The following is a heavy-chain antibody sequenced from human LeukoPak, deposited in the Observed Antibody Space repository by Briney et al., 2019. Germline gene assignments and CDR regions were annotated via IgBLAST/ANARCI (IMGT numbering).Heavy chain of an antibody. D-gene: IGHD5-18*01. CDR3: ARGWGYSYGWFAY. CDR2: IYYSGST. Sequence: ASETLSLTCTVSGGSISSYYWSWIRQPPGKGLEWIGYIYYSGSTNYNPSLKSRVTISVDTSKNQFSLKLSSVTAADTAVYYCARGWGYSYGWFAYWGQGILVTVSS. J-gene: IGHJ4*02. V-gene: IGHV4-59*01. CDR1: GGSISSYY.